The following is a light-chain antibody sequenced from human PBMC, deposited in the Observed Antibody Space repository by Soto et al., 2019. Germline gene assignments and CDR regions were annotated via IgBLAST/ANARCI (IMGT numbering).Light chain of an antibody. J-gene: IGLJ7*01. Sequence: QSVLTQPPSASGTPGQRVTISCSGSSSNIGSNTVNWYQQLPGTAPKLLIYSNNQRPSGVHDRFSGSKSGTSASLAISGLQSEDEADYYCAAWDDSLNAVFGGGTQLTVL. CDR1: SSNIGSNT. CDR2: SNN. CDR3: AAWDDSLNAV. V-gene: IGLV1-44*01.